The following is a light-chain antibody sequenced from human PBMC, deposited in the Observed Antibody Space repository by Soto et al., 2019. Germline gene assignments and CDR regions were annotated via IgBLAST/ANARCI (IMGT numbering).Light chain of an antibody. CDR1: HSISTW. CDR3: QQYNSYWT. Sequence: DIQMTQSPCTLSASVGDRVTITCRASHSISTWLAWYQQKPGKAPKLLIYKASSLESGVPSRFSGSGSGTEFTLTISSLQPDDFATYYCQQYNSYWTFGQGTKVEIK. CDR2: KAS. J-gene: IGKJ1*01. V-gene: IGKV1-5*03.